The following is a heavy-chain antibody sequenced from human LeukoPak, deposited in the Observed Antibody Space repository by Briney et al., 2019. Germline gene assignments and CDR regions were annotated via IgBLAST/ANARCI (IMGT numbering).Heavy chain of an antibody. CDR2: ISYGGSA. V-gene: IGHV4-39*01. D-gene: IGHD5-18*01. CDR1: GGSFSSGTHF. J-gene: IGHJ3*02. Sequence: PSETLSLTCTVSGGSFSSGTHFWGWIRQPPGKGLEWIGSISYGGSAYYNPSLKSRVTISVDTSKNQFSLKLTSVSAADTAMYYCARRGWTGGYTYAAIDIWGQGTMVTVSS. CDR3: ARRGWTGGYTYAAIDI.